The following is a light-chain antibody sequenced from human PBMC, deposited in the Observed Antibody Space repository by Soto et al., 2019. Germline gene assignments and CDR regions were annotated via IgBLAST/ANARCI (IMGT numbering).Light chain of an antibody. Sequence: QSVLTQPASVSGSPGQSITLSCTGTSSDVGGYNFVSWYLQHPDKAPKLMIYDVTNRPSGVSNRFSGSKSGNTASLTISGLQAEDEADYYCSSYASISPYVFGTGTKLTVL. CDR1: SSDVGGYNF. CDR3: SSYASISPYV. J-gene: IGLJ1*01. V-gene: IGLV2-14*01. CDR2: DVT.